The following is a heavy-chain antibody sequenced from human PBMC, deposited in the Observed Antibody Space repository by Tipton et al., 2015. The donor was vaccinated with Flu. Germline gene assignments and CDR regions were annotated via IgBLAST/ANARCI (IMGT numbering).Heavy chain of an antibody. Sequence: SLRLSCAASGFTFDDYAMHWVRQAPGKGLEWVSGISWNSGSIGYADSVKGRFTISRDNAKNSLYLQMNSLRAEDTALYYCAKEGSSSYYFDYWGQGTLVTVSS. CDR2: ISWNSGSI. CDR1: GFTFDDYA. CDR3: AKEGSSSYYFDY. V-gene: IGHV3-9*01. J-gene: IGHJ4*02. D-gene: IGHD6-6*01.